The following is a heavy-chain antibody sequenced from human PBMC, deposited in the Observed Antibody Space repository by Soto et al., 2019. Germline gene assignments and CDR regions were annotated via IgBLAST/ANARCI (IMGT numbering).Heavy chain of an antibody. V-gene: IGHV1-69*02. CDR3: AASFDYDLLPGVQYYYYMDV. Sequence: QVQLVQSGAEVKKPGSSVKVSCKASGGTFSSYTINWVRQAPGQGLEWMGRIIPILNISNFAQRFQGRVTNTAEKFMTAGYMGLSHLRSEDTAVYYCAASFDYDLLPGVQYYYYMDVWGKGTTVTVSS. CDR1: GGTFSSYT. D-gene: IGHD3-16*01. CDR2: IIPILNIS. J-gene: IGHJ6*03.